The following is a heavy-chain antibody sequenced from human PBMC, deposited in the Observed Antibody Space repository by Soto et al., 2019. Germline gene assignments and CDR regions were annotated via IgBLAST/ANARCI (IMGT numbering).Heavy chain of an antibody. CDR1: GFTFSDTW. V-gene: IGHV3-15*01. J-gene: IGHJ4*02. CDR2: VKGGVDGATT. D-gene: IGHD2-8*01. Sequence: GASMRLSCAASGFTFSDTWMNGVRQAPGKGLEWIGRVKGGVDGATTDYAAPVKGRFTISRDDSKTTLYLQMNSLKSEDTAVYYCTADLRRSTKQAHDCWGQGTLVSVSS. CDR3: TADLRRSTKQAHDC.